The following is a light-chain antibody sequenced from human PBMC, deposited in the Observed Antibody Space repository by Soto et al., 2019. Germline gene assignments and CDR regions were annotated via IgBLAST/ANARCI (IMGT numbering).Light chain of an antibody. Sequence: QSVLTQPPSVSGAPGQRVTISCTGSSSNIGAGYDVHWYQHLPGTAPKLLIYDNNNRPSGVPDRFSGSKSGTSASLAITGLQAEDEADYYCQSYDTSLSGWVFGGGTKLTVL. CDR1: SSNIGAGYD. CDR3: QSYDTSLSGWV. CDR2: DNN. J-gene: IGLJ3*02. V-gene: IGLV1-40*01.